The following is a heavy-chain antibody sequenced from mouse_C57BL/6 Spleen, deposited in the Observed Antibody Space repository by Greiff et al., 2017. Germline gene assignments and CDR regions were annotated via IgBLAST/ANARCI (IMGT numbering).Heavy chain of an antibody. J-gene: IGHJ2*01. V-gene: IGHV5-17*01. CDR1: GFTFSDYG. D-gene: IGHD2-5*01. Sequence: EVHLVESGGGLVKPGGSLKLSCAASGFTFSDYGMHWVRQAPEKGLEWVAYISSGSSTIYYAGTVKGRFTISRDNAKNTLFLQMTSLRAEDTAMYYCARGGYSNYVDYWGQGTTLTVSS. CDR3: ARGGYSNYVDY. CDR2: ISSGSSTI.